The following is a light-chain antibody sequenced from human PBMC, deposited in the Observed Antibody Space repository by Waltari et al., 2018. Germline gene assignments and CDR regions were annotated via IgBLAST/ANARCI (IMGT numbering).Light chain of an antibody. CDR2: AAS. CDR1: QSISSY. J-gene: IGKJ1*01. Sequence: DIQMTQSPSSLSASVGDRVTITCRASQSISSYLNWYQQKPGKAPKLLIYAASSLQSGVPSRFSCSGSGTDFTLTISSLQPEYFATYYCQQSYSTPWAFGQGTKVEIK. CDR3: QQSYSTPWA. V-gene: IGKV1-39*01.